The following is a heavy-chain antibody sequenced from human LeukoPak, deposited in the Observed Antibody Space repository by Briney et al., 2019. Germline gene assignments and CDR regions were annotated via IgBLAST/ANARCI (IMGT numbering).Heavy chain of an antibody. J-gene: IGHJ6*03. CDR1: GGTFSSYA. D-gene: IGHD3-22*01. CDR3: ARDAVRYDSSGYYYNYYYYMDV. CDR2: IIPIFGTA. Sequence: SVKVSCKASGGTFSSYAISWVRQAPGQGLEWMGGIIPIFGTANYAQKVQGRVTITTDESTSTAYMELSSLRSEDTAVYYCARDAVRYDSSGYYYNYYYYMDVWGKGTTVNVSS. V-gene: IGHV1-69*05.